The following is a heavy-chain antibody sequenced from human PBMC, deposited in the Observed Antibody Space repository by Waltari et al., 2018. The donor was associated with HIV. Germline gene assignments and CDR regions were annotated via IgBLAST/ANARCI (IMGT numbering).Heavy chain of an antibody. CDR1: GYTFTDFH. J-gene: IGHJ4*02. V-gene: IGHV1-2*02. CDR2: INCRTGAT. D-gene: IGHD3-10*01. Sequence: QVLLVQSGAEVKKPGASVKVSCQASGYTFTDFHMHWVRQAPGQGPEWMGWINCRTGATRDLDKFQGRVTMTRDTSLKTAYIEISGLTSDDTPVYYCAKEPDFSGSGSYLRNWGQGTLVTVSS. CDR3: AKEPDFSGSGSYLRN.